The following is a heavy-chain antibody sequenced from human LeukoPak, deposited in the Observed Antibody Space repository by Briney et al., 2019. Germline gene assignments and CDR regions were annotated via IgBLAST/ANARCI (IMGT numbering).Heavy chain of an antibody. J-gene: IGHJ4*02. V-gene: IGHV3-9*01. CDR1: GFTFDDYT. D-gene: IGHD3-10*01. CDR2: ISWNSGSI. CDR3: AKDLMTYYYGSGNYDF. Sequence: GGSLRLSCAASGFTFDDYTMHWVRQAPGKGLEWVSGISWNSGSIGYADSVKGRFTISRDNDKNSLYLQMNSLRAEDTALYYCAKDLMTYYYGSGNYDFWGQGTLVTVSS.